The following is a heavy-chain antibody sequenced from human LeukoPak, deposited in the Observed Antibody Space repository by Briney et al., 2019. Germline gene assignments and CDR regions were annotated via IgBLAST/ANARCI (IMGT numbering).Heavy chain of an antibody. CDR1: GYTFTSYA. Sequence: ASVKVSCKASGYTFTSYAMNWVRQAPGQGLEWMGWINTNTGNPTYAQGFTGRFVFSLDTSVSTAYLQISSLKAEDTAVYYCARDHLPLMVRGVTSFDYWGQGTLVTVSS. V-gene: IGHV7-4-1*02. D-gene: IGHD3-10*01. J-gene: IGHJ4*02. CDR2: INTNTGNP. CDR3: ARDHLPLMVRGVTSFDY.